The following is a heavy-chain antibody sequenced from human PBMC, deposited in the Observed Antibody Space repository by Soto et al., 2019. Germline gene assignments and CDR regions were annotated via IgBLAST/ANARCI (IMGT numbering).Heavy chain of an antibody. D-gene: IGHD3-22*01. CDR3: ARDYYDSSGYYPLAA. CDR2: IYYSGST. CDR1: GGSISSYY. V-gene: IGHV4-59*01. Sequence: PSETLSLTCTVSGGSISSYYWSWIRQPPGKGLEWIGYIYYSGSTNYNPSLKSRVTISVDTSKNQFSLKLSSVTAADTAVYYCARDYYDSSGYYPLAAWGQGTLVTVS. J-gene: IGHJ5*02.